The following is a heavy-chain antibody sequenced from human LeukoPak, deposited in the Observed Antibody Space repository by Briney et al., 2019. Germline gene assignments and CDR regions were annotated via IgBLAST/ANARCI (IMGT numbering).Heavy chain of an antibody. CDR3: ARVVLRYFDWLLLGDAFDI. J-gene: IGHJ3*02. CDR1: GGSISSYY. CDR2: IYTSGST. Sequence: SETLSLTCTVSGGSISSYYWSWIRQPPGKGLEWIGYIYTSGSTNYNPSLKSRVTISVDTSKNQFSLKLSSVTAADTAVYYCARVVLRYFDWLLLGDAFDIWGQGTMVTVSS. V-gene: IGHV4-4*09. D-gene: IGHD3-9*01.